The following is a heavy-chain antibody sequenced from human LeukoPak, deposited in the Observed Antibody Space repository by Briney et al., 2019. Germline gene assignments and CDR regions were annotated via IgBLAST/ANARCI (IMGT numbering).Heavy chain of an antibody. CDR1: GFTFSTYS. D-gene: IGHD3-3*01. CDR3: ARHGLGFLEWTIDY. CDR2: ISSSSTYI. J-gene: IGHJ4*02. Sequence: GGSLRLSCADSGFTFSTYSMNWVRQAPGKGLEWVSSISSSSTYIYYADSLKGRFTISRDNAKNSLYLQVNSLRAEDTAVYYCARHGLGFLEWTIDYWGQGTLVTVSS. V-gene: IGHV3-21*01.